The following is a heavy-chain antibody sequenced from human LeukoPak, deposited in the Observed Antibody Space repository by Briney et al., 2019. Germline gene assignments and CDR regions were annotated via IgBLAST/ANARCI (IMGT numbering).Heavy chain of an antibody. J-gene: IGHJ6*04. CDR2: ISSSSSHI. CDR1: GFIFCTYS. Sequence: GGSLSLSCAASGFIFCTYSMNCVRQAPGRGREGVSSISSSSSHIYYTAPVKGRPSISRDNAKNSLYLQIYSLRAQDTAVYYCARDTRFGALYDSSYHGMDVWGKGSTVTASS. V-gene: IGHV3-21*01. D-gene: IGHD3-10*01. CDR3: ARDTRFGALYDSSYHGMDV.